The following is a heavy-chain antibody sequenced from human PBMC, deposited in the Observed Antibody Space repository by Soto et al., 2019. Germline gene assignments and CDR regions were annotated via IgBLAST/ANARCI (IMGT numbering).Heavy chain of an antibody. CDR3: ARDPPPGAYYDIRERAVVFDI. Sequence: SETLSLTCTVSGGSISSGGHYWSWIRQHPGKGLEWIGYIYYSGSTYYNKSLKSRVTISVDTSKNQFSLKLSSVTAADTAVYYCARDPPPGAYYDIRERAVVFDIWGKGTMVPVSS. D-gene: IGHD3-22*01. CDR2: IYYSGST. CDR1: GGSISSGGHY. V-gene: IGHV4-31*03. J-gene: IGHJ3*02.